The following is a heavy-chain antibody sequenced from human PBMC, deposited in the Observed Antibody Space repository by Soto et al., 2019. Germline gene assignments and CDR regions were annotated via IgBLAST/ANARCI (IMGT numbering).Heavy chain of an antibody. D-gene: IGHD6-13*01. V-gene: IGHV5-51*01. Sequence: GESLKISCKGSGYSFTSYWIGWVRQMPGKGLEWMGIIYPGDSDTRYSPSFQDQVTISADKSISTAYLQWSSLKASDTAMYYCARYPSIAAAGIPYYYYYYYMDVWGKGTTVTVSS. CDR2: IYPGDSDT. CDR3: ARYPSIAAAGIPYYYYYYYMDV. J-gene: IGHJ6*03. CDR1: GYSFTSYW.